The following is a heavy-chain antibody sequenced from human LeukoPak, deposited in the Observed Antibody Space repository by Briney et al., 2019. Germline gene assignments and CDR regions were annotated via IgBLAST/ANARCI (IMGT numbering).Heavy chain of an antibody. D-gene: IGHD3-16*01. CDR2: IKQDGSEK. Sequence: GGSLRLSCAASGFTFSSYWMSWVRQAPGKGLEWVANIKQDGSEKYYVDSVKGRFTISRDNAKNSLYLQMNSLRAEDTAVYYCARVTGGGEYESYYFDYWGQGTLVTVSS. J-gene: IGHJ4*02. CDR3: ARVTGGGEYESYYFDY. CDR1: GFTFSSYW. V-gene: IGHV3-7*01.